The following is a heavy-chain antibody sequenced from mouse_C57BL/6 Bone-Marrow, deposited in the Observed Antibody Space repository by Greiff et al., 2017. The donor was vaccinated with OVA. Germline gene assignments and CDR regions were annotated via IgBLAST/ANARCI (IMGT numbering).Heavy chain of an antibody. Sequence: QVQLQQPGAELVKPGASVKLSCKASGYTFTSYWMHWVKQRPGRGLEWIGRIDPNSGGTKYNEKFKSKATLTVDKPSSTAYMQLSSLTSEDSAVYYGARGVYDGYYGGLLDYWGQGTTLTVSS. J-gene: IGHJ2*01. CDR3: ARGVYDGYYGGLLDY. V-gene: IGHV1-72*01. CDR2: IDPNSGGT. D-gene: IGHD2-3*01. CDR1: GYTFTSYW.